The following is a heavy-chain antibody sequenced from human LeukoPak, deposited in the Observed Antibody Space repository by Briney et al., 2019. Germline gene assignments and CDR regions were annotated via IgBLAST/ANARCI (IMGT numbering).Heavy chain of an antibody. CDR1: GGTFSSYA. Sequence: SVKVSCKASGGTFSSYAISWVRQAPGQWLEWMGVIIPIFGTANYAQKFQGRVTITTDESTSTAYMELSSLRSEDTAVYYCARTPYYSRPYYFDYWGQGTLVTVSS. D-gene: IGHD4-11*01. J-gene: IGHJ4*02. V-gene: IGHV1-69*05. CDR3: ARTPYYSRPYYFDY. CDR2: IIPIFGTA.